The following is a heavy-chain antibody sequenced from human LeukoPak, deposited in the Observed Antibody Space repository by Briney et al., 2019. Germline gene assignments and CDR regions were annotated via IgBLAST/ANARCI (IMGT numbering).Heavy chain of an antibody. D-gene: IGHD3-22*01. CDR2: ISIHKGNT. Sequence: GASVKVSCKAYGYTFTSFGISWVRQAPGQGPEWMGWISIHKGNTNSAQKIQDRVTLSRDTSSRTAYMELRSLRSDDTAVYYCARTDNRYDSRLLLNWGQGTQIIVSS. CDR3: ARTDNRYDSRLLLN. V-gene: IGHV1-18*01. CDR1: GYTFTSFG. J-gene: IGHJ4*02.